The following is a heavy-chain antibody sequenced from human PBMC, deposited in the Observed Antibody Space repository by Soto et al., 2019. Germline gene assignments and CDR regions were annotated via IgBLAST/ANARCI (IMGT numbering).Heavy chain of an antibody. D-gene: IGHD3-10*01. CDR1: GGSISSSNW. V-gene: IGHV4-4*02. CDR2: IYHSGST. Sequence: PSETLSLTCAVSGGSISSSNWWSWVRQPPGKGLEWIGEIYHSGSTNYNPSLKSRVTISVDKSKNQFSPKLSSVTAADTAVYYCARSLLWFGELSVYYYYYGMHVWGQGTTVTVS. CDR3: ARSLLWFGELSVYYYYYGMHV. J-gene: IGHJ6*02.